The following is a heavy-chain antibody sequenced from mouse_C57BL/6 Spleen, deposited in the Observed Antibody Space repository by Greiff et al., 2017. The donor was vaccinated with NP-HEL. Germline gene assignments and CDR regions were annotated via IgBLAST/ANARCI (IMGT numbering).Heavy chain of an antibody. CDR3: ARNHYGSSYDYFDY. J-gene: IGHJ2*01. CDR2: INPNYGTT. V-gene: IGHV1-39*01. Sequence: EVQLQQSGPELVKPGASVKISCKASGYSFTDYNMNWVKQSNGKSLEWIGVINPNYGTTSYNQMFKGKATLTVDQSSSTAYMQLNSLTSEDSAVYYCARNHYGSSYDYFDYWGQGTTLTVSS. CDR1: GYSFTDYN. D-gene: IGHD1-1*01.